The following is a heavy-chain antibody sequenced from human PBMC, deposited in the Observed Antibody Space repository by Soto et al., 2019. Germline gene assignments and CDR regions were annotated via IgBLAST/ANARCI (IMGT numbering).Heavy chain of an antibody. Sequence: QITLKESGPTLVKPTQTLTLTCTFSGFSLSTSGVGVAWIRQPQGKALEWLALIYWDDDKRYRPSLERRLTITKDTSQRLVVLTMTNIGSVDTATYYCAYLPCSGGSCYWFSFSGMDVWGQGTTVTVS. CDR3: AYLPCSGGSCYWFSFSGMDV. J-gene: IGHJ6*02. CDR1: GFSLSTSGVG. CDR2: IYWDDDK. D-gene: IGHD2-15*01. V-gene: IGHV2-5*02.